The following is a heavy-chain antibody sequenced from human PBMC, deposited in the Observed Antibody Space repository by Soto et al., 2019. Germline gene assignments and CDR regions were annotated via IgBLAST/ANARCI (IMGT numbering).Heavy chain of an antibody. J-gene: IGHJ4*02. CDR1: GFTFSSYA. Sequence: LRRSCSTSGFTFSSYAMHWVRQAPGKRLEYVSGVRGNGDPPFYADSVKGRFTISRDNSKNTLYLQMSSLSADDTAVYYCVKSRGGNNFDFFDWGQGALVTVYS. CDR2: VRGNGDPP. V-gene: IGHV3-64D*06. CDR3: VKSRGGNNFDFFD. D-gene: IGHD5-12*01.